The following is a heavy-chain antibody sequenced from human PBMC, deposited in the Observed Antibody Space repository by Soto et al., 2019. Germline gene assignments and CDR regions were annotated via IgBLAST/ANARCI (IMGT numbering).Heavy chain of an antibody. CDR1: GFTFDDYA. V-gene: IGHV3-9*01. Sequence: EVQLVESGGGLVQPGRSLRLSCAASGFTFDDYAMHWVRQAPGKGLEWVSHISWNSGSIGYAESVKGRFTISRDNAKNALYLQMNSLRAEDTALYYCAKDRGSGYYGMDVWGQGTTVTGSS. J-gene: IGHJ6*02. CDR2: ISWNSGSI. D-gene: IGHD3-10*01. CDR3: AKDRGSGYYGMDV.